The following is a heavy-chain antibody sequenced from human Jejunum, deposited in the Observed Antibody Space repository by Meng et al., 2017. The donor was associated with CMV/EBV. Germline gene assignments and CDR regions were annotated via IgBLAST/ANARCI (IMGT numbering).Heavy chain of an antibody. CDR2: IYYSGDN. V-gene: IGHV4-61*01. Sequence: SGAAVRSGSSSWGGSRQPPGKGLESIGYIYYSGDNNYNASLKSRATISVDTSKNQFSLRLTSVTAADTAVYYCARVVLYHYGMDVWGHGTTVTVSS. D-gene: IGHD6-6*01. J-gene: IGHJ6*02. CDR3: ARVVLYHYGMDV. CDR1: GAAVRSGSSS.